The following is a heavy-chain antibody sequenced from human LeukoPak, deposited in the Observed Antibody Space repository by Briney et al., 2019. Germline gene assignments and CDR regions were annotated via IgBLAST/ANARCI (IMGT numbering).Heavy chain of an antibody. CDR1: GFTFSSYS. Sequence: GGSLRLSCAASGFTFSSYSMNWVRQAPGKGLEWVSSISSSSSYIYYADSVKGRFTISRDNAKNSLYLQMNSLRAEDTAVYYCARVRLLRGVYYCGMDVWGQGTTVTVSS. CDR3: ARVRLLRGVYYCGMDV. D-gene: IGHD2-8*02. CDR2: ISSSSSYI. V-gene: IGHV3-21*01. J-gene: IGHJ6*02.